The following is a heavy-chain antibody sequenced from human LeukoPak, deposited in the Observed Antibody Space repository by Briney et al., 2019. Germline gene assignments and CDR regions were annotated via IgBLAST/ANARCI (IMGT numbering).Heavy chain of an antibody. D-gene: IGHD3-22*01. CDR3: ARDQDLGYYYDSSGYYGPLYFDY. V-gene: IGHV3-48*04. Sequence: GGSLRLSCAASGFTFSSYSMNWVRQAPGKGLEWVSYISSSGSTIYYADSVKGRFTISRDNAKNSLYLQMNSLRAEDTAVYYCARDQDLGYYYDSSGYYGPLYFDYWGQGTLVTVSS. CDR2: ISSSGSTI. J-gene: IGHJ4*02. CDR1: GFTFSSYS.